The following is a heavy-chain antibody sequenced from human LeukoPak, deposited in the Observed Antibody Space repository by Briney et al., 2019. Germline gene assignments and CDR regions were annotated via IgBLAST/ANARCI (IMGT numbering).Heavy chain of an antibody. CDR3: ARARRIHLWSHSNDNNWFEP. J-gene: IGHJ5*02. Sequence: ASVKVSCKASGYTFTSYYMHWVRQAPGQGLEWMGIINPSGGSTSYAQKFQGRVTMTRDTSTSTVYMELSSLRSEDTAVYYCARARRIHLWSHSNDNNWFEPWGQGTLVTVSS. D-gene: IGHD5-18*01. CDR2: INPSGGST. V-gene: IGHV1-46*03. CDR1: GYTFTSYY.